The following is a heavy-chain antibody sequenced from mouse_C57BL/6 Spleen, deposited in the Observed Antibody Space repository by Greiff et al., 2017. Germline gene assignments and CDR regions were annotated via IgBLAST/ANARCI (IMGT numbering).Heavy chain of an antibody. J-gene: IGHJ1*03. CDR1: GYTFTSYW. D-gene: IGHD1-1*01. V-gene: IGHV1-64*01. Sequence: QVQLQQPGAELVKPGASVKLSCKASGYTFTSYWMHWVKQRPGQGLEWIGMIHPNSGSTNYNEKFKSKATLTVDKSSSTAYMQLSSLTSEDSAVXYCARPSGSREYFDVWGTGTTVTVSS. CDR2: IHPNSGST. CDR3: ARPSGSREYFDV.